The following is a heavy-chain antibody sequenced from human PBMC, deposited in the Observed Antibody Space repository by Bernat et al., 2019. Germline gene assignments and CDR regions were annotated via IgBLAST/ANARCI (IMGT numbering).Heavy chain of an antibody. D-gene: IGHD4-17*01. CDR1: GFTFSSYA. J-gene: IGHJ4*02. Sequence: EVQLLESGGGLVQPGGSLRLSCAASGFTFSSYAMSWVRQAPGKGLEWVSVIAGGRGSTYYADSVKGRFTISRDNSKNTLYLQMNSLRAEDTAVYYCARDYGDYRGNFDYWGQGTLVTVSS. CDR3: ARDYGDYRGNFDY. CDR2: IAGGRGST. V-gene: IGHV3-23*01.